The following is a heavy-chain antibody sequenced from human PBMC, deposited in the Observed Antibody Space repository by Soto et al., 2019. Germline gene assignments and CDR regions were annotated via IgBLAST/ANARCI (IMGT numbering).Heavy chain of an antibody. Sequence: ASVKVSCKASGYTFTSYDINWVRQAPGQGLEWKGWINPNIGGTNFAQNFQGWVTLTRDTSFCTAYMELSRLRSDDTALFYCARGGAIAVAADNWFDPWGQGTLVTVSS. CDR3: ARGGAIAVAADNWFDP. CDR2: INPNIGGT. CDR1: GYTFTSYD. V-gene: IGHV1-2*04. D-gene: IGHD6-19*01. J-gene: IGHJ5*02.